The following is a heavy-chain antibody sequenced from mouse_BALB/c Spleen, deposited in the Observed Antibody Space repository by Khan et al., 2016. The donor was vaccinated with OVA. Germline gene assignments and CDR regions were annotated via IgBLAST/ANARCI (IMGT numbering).Heavy chain of an antibody. CDR3: ARALPSHRYDGYAMDY. CDR2: MWAGKST. CDR1: GFSLSSYG. D-gene: IGHD2-14*01. Sequence: QVQLQQSGPGLVAPSQSLSITCTVSGFSLSSYGVHWVRQPPGKGLEWVGVMWAGKSTNYNSTLMSRLSISKDNSKSQVFLKMNSLQTDDTAMYFGARALPSHRYDGYAMDYWGQGTSVTVSS. V-gene: IGHV2-9*02. J-gene: IGHJ4*01.